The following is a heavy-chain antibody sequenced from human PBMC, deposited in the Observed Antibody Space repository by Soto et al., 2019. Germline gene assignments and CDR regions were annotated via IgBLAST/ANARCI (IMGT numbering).Heavy chain of an antibody. CDR1: GFIFSNYA. Sequence: GGPLRLSCAASGFIFSNYAMSWVGQATGKGLEWLSFISGSVSSTYSAYSVKGRFTISRGNSKNTLYLQMNCLRAEDAAVYYCVREASSSGLYLDRCGRGTLVTVSS. CDR2: ISGSVSST. D-gene: IGHD6-6*01. V-gene: IGHV3-23*01. J-gene: IGHJ4*01. CDR3: VREASSSGLYLDR.